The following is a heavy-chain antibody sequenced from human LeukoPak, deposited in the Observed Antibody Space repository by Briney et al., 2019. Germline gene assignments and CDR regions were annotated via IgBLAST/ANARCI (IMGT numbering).Heavy chain of an antibody. J-gene: IGHJ4*02. CDR1: GFTFDDYA. D-gene: IGHD6-6*01. V-gene: IGHV3-9*01. CDR3: AKDTLSSSSSFDY. CDR2: ISWNSGSI. Sequence: PGRSLRLSCAASGFTFDDYAMHWVRQAPGKGLXXXXXISWNSGSIGYADSVKGRFTISRDNTKNSLYLQMNSLRAEDTALYYCAKDTLSSSSSFDYWGQGTLVTVSS.